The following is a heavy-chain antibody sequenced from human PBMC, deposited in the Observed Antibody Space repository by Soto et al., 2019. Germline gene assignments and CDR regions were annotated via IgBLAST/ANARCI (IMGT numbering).Heavy chain of an antibody. J-gene: IGHJ4*02. CDR2: IIPILAIA. V-gene: IGHV1-69*02. Sequence: GASVKVSCKASGGTFSSYTISWVRQAPGQGLEWMGRIIPILAIANYAQKFQGRVKITADKSTSTAYMELSSLRSEDTAVYYCARATHPYDILTGYQFDYWGQGTLVTVSS. CDR3: ARATHPYDILTGYQFDY. D-gene: IGHD3-9*01. CDR1: GGTFSSYT.